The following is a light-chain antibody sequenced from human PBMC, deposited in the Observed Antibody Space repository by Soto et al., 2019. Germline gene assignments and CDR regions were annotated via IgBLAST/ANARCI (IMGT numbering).Light chain of an antibody. J-gene: IGKJ1*01. Sequence: EIVLTQSPGTLSLSTGERATLSCRASQSVTSNYLAWYQQKPGQAPRLLIYGASNRATGIPDRFSGSGSGTEFTLTISSLQPDDFATYYCQQYHSAWTFGQGTNVDI. CDR3: QQYHSAWT. CDR1: QSVTSNY. V-gene: IGKV3-20*01. CDR2: GAS.